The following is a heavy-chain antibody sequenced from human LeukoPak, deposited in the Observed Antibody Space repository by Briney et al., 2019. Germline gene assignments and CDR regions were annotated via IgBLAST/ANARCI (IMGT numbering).Heavy chain of an antibody. Sequence: ASVKVSCKASGYTFTGYYMHWVRQAPGQGLEWMGWINPNSGGTNYAQKFQGRVTMTRDTSISTAYMELSRLRSDDTAVYYCARGSTTYYYDSSGYLHDYWGQGTLVTVSS. CDR1: GYTFTGYY. D-gene: IGHD3-22*01. J-gene: IGHJ4*02. V-gene: IGHV1-2*02. CDR3: ARGSTTYYYDSSGYLHDY. CDR2: INPNSGGT.